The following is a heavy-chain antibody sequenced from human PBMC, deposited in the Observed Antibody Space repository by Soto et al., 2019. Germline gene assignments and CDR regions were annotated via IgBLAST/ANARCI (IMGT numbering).Heavy chain of an antibody. D-gene: IGHD3-22*01. Sequence: SETLSLTCTVSGGSISSSSYYWGWIRQPPGKGLEWIGSIYYSGSTYYNPSLKSRVTISVDTSKNQFSLKLSSVTAADTAVYYCARQRDYYDSSGEGYWGQGTLVTVSS. V-gene: IGHV4-39*01. CDR3: ARQRDYYDSSGEGY. CDR1: GGSISSSSYY. CDR2: IYYSGST. J-gene: IGHJ4*02.